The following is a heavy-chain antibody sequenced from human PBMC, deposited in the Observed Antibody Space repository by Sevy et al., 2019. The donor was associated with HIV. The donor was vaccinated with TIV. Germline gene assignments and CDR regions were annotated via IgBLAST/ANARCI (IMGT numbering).Heavy chain of an antibody. D-gene: IGHD3-10*01. V-gene: IGHV6-1*01. CDR3: ARSTYYYGSGSYWDYYYYMDV. Sequence: SQTLSLTCAISGDSVSSNSAARNWIRQSPSRGLEWLGRTYYRSKWFNDYAVSVKSRITINPDTSKNQFSLQLNSVTPEDTAVYYCARSTYYYGSGSYWDYYYYMDVWGKGTTVTVSS. CDR1: GDSVSSNSAA. J-gene: IGHJ6*03. CDR2: TYYRSKWFN.